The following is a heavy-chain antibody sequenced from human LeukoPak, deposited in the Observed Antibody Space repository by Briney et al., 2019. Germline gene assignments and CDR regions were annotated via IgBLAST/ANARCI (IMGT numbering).Heavy chain of an antibody. CDR2: INPNTLGT. CDR3: ATVVLYSGYYFDY. CDR1: GYTFTGYY. Sequence: ASVKVSCKASGYTFTGYYIHWVRQAPGHGLEWMGWINPNTLGTNYAQKFRGRVTMTRDTSISTVYMELSSLRSDDTAVYYCATVVLYSGYYFDYWGQGTLVTVSS. D-gene: IGHD5-12*01. J-gene: IGHJ4*02. V-gene: IGHV1-2*02.